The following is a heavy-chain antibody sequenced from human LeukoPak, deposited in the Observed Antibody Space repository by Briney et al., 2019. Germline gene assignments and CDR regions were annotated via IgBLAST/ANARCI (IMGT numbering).Heavy chain of an antibody. V-gene: IGHV4-61*01. CDR1: GGSISSSSYY. CDR3: ARGSVRGEFDP. D-gene: IGHD3-10*01. CDR2: IYYTGST. J-gene: IGHJ5*02. Sequence: SETLSLTCTVSGGSISSSSYYWSWVRQPPGKGLEWIGYIYYTGSTDYNPSLKSRVTMSVDTSKNQFSLKLSSVTAADTAVYSCARGSVRGEFDPWGQGTLVTVSS.